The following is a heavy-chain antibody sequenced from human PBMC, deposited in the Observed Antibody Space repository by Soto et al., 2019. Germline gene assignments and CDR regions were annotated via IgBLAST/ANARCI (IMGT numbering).Heavy chain of an antibody. J-gene: IGHJ2*01. V-gene: IGHV4-30-4*01. Sequence: QLQLRESGPGLVKPSETLSLTCTVSGGSISGGVGGLYYWSWIRQPPGKGLEWIGYIYDSGSTYYNPSLKSPATISVDTSKNQFSRRLSSVTAADTAVYYGAREVSPLTTDWYFDLWGRGTLVSFSS. CDR1: GGSISGGVGGLYY. CDR2: IYDSGST. D-gene: IGHD1-1*01. CDR3: AREVSPLTTDWYFDL.